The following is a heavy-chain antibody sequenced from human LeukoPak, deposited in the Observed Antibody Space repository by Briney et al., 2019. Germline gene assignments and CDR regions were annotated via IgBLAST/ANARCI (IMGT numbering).Heavy chain of an antibody. Sequence: GGSLRLSCAASGFTFSSYAMHWVRQAPGQGLEWVAVISYDGSNKYYADSVKGRFTISRDNSKNTLYLQMNSLRAEDTAVYYCARDISHMIVPWDGMDVWGQGTTVTVSS. V-gene: IGHV3-30-3*01. CDR2: ISYDGSNK. CDR1: GFTFSSYA. CDR3: ARDISHMIVPWDGMDV. J-gene: IGHJ6*02. D-gene: IGHD3-22*01.